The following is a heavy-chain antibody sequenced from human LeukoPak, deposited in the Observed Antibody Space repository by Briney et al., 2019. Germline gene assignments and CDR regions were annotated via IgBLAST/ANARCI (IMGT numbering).Heavy chain of an antibody. V-gene: IGHV3-20*04. Sequence: RPGGSLRLSCAASGFTFDDYGMSWVRQAPGKGLEWVSGINWNGGSTGYADSVKGRFAISRDNAKNSLYLQMNSLRAEDTALYYCARDSADIVVVVAAKGDAFDIWGQGTMVTVSS. CDR2: INWNGGST. CDR1: GFTFDDYG. CDR3: ARDSADIVVVVAAKGDAFDI. D-gene: IGHD2-15*01. J-gene: IGHJ3*02.